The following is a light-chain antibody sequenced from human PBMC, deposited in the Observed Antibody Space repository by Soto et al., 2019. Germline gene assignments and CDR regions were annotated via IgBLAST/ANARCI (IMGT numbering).Light chain of an antibody. J-gene: IGKJ2*01. CDR2: RAS. Sequence: EIELTQSRGTLSLSPGERATLSCSASQSVISNYLAWYQQKSGQAPRLLIYRASSRATGIPDRFSGSGSGTDFTLTISKLEPEDFAVYYCQQYGNSPYAFGQGTELEI. CDR3: QQYGNSPYA. CDR1: QSVISNY. V-gene: IGKV3-20*01.